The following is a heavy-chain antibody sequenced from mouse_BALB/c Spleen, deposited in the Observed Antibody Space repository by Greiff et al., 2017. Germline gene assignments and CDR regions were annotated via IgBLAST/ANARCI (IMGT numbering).Heavy chain of an antibody. V-gene: IGHV2-5-1*01. CDR3: AKNYYGRSYGYYAMDY. CDR1: GFSLTSYG. J-gene: IGHJ4*01. Sequence: QVQLKESGPSLVQPSQSLSITCTVSGFSLTSYGVHWVRQSPGKGLEWLGVIWRGGSTDYNAAFMSRLSITKDNSKSQVFFKMNSLQADDTAIYYCAKNYYGRSYGYYAMDYWGQGTSVTVSS. CDR2: IWRGGST. D-gene: IGHD1-1*01.